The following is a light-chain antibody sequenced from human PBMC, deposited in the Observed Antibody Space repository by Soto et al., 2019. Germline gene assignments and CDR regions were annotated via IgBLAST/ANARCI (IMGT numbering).Light chain of an antibody. Sequence: EIMLTQSPATLSLSPGETATLSCRANQLISNYLAWYQQKPGQAPRPLIYDASNRATGIPARFSGSGSGTDFTLTISSLEPEDFAVYYCQQRGNWPLTFGGGTKVDIK. CDR2: DAS. J-gene: IGKJ4*01. CDR3: QQRGNWPLT. CDR1: QLISNY. V-gene: IGKV3-11*01.